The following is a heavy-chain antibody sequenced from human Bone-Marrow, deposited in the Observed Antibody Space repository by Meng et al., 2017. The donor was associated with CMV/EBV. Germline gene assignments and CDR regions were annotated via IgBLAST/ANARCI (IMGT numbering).Heavy chain of an antibody. Sequence: GESLKISCKGSGYSFTSYWIGWVRQMPGKGLEWMGIIYPGDSDTRYSPSFQGQVTISADKSISTAYLQWSSLKASDTAMYYCARSIVVVPAAKHYYYYGMDVWGQGTTVTGSS. CDR3: ARSIVVVPAAKHYYYYGMDV. CDR1: GYSFTSYW. D-gene: IGHD2-2*01. V-gene: IGHV5-51*01. J-gene: IGHJ6*02. CDR2: IYPGDSDT.